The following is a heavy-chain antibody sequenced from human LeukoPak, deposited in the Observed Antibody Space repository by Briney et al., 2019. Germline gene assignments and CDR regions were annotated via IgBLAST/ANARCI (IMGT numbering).Heavy chain of an antibody. Sequence: GGSLRLSCAASGFPFHNYWMTWVRQAPGKGLEWVAQVNQDGSEAHYADSVKARFTISRDNAKSSASLQMNGLRAEDTAVYYCVRDGGVSGYDLLDYWGQGTLVTVSS. J-gene: IGHJ4*02. CDR3: VRDGGVSGYDLLDY. CDR1: GFPFHNYW. CDR2: VNQDGSEA. D-gene: IGHD5-12*01. V-gene: IGHV3-7*01.